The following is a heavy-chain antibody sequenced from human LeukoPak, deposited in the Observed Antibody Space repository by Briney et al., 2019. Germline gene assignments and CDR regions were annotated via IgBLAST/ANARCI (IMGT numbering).Heavy chain of an antibody. J-gene: IGHJ4*02. Sequence: GGSLRLSCAASGFTFSSYSMNWVRQAPGKGLEWVSSISSSSSYIYYADSVKGRFTISRDNAKNSLYLQMNSLRAEDTAVYYCAREVSGSYWEDYWGQGTLVTVSS. CDR2: ISSSSSYI. V-gene: IGHV3-21*01. CDR3: AREVSGSYWEDY. CDR1: GFTFSSYS. D-gene: IGHD1-26*01.